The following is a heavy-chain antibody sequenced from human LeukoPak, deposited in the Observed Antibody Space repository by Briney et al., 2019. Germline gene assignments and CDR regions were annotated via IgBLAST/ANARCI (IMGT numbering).Heavy chain of an antibody. Sequence: ASVKASCKSSGDTFYNYPISWVRQAPGQGLEWMGHIILLFGSTHYAQNFHGRLTISADESTRTAFMELSSLRSEDTALYYCAREMESLANGFDLWGQGTMVTVSS. CDR1: GDTFYNYP. CDR2: IILLFGST. CDR3: AREMESLANGFDL. J-gene: IGHJ3*01. D-gene: IGHD3-3*01. V-gene: IGHV1-69*13.